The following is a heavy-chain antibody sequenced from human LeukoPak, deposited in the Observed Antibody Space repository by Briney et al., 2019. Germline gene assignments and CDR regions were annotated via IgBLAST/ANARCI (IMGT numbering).Heavy chain of an antibody. CDR2: ISSSSSDT. Sequence: GGSLRLSCAASGFTFSDSYMSWIRHTPGKGLERLSYISSSSSDTNYADSVKGRFTISRDNAKNSLYLQMNSLRAEDTAVYYCARGSRTIELGDDYWGQGTLVTVSS. CDR1: GFTFSDSY. V-gene: IGHV3-11*06. J-gene: IGHJ4*02. D-gene: IGHD5-24*01. CDR3: ARGSRTIELGDDY.